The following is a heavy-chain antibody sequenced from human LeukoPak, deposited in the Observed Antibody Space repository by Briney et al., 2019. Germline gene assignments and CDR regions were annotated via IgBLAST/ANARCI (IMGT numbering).Heavy chain of an antibody. CDR1: GYTLTEFS. Sequence: ASVKVSCKVSGYTLTEFSMHWVRQAPGKGLEWMGGFDPEDGETIYAQKFQGRVTMTEDTSTDTAYMELSSLRSEDTAVYYCATSVGGSYLDHNWFDPWGQGTLVTVSS. CDR2: FDPEDGET. D-gene: IGHD1-26*01. J-gene: IGHJ5*02. V-gene: IGHV1-24*01. CDR3: ATSVGGSYLDHNWFDP.